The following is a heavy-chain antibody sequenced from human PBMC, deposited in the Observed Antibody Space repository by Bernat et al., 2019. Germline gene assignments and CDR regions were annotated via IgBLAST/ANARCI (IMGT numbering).Heavy chain of an antibody. CDR2: ISSSSSYT. CDR1: GFTFSDYY. Sequence: QVQLVESGGGLVKPGGSLRLSCAASGFTFSDYYMSWIRQAPGKGLDWVSYISSSSSYTNYADSVKGRFTISRDNAMNSLYLQMNRMRAEDTAVYYCARGTSTSAPYMDVWGKGTTVTVSS. CDR3: ARGTSTSAPYMDV. V-gene: IGHV3-11*05. J-gene: IGHJ6*03.